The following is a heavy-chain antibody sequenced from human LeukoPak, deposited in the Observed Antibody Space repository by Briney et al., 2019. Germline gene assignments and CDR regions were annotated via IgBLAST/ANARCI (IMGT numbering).Heavy chain of an antibody. V-gene: IGHV3-21*01. D-gene: IGHD4-17*01. Sequence: PGGSLRLSCAASGFTVSTNYMNWVRQAPGKGLEWVSSISSSSSSYIYYADSVKGRFTISRDNAKNSLYLQMNSLRAEDTAVYYCARDAMPTVTTGGPHYWGQGTLVTVSS. J-gene: IGHJ4*02. CDR1: GFTVSTNY. CDR2: ISSSSSSYI. CDR3: ARDAMPTVTTGGPHY.